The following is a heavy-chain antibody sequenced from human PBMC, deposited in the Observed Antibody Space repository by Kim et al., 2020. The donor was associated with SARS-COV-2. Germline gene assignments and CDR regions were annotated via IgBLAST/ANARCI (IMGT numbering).Heavy chain of an antibody. D-gene: IGHD3-16*02. V-gene: IGHV1-24*01. J-gene: IGHJ4*02. Sequence: ASVKVSCKVSGYTLTELSMHWVRQAPGKGLEWMGGFDPEDGETIYAQKFQGRVTMTEDTSTDTAYMELSSLRSEDTAVYYCATGRDDYVWGSYRWYYFDYWGQGTLVTVSS. CDR2: FDPEDGET. CDR1: GYTLTELS. CDR3: ATGRDDYVWGSYRWYYFDY.